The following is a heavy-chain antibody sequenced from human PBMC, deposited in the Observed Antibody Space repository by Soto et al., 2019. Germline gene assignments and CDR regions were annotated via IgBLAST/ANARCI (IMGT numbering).Heavy chain of an antibody. CDR3: AKARTTYYDILTGYYTEGRLDY. Sequence: GGSLRLSCAASGFTFSSYAMSWVRQAPGKGLEWVSAISGSGGSTYYADSVKGRFTISRDNSKNTLYLQMNSLRAEDTAVYYCAKARTTYYDILTGYYTEGRLDYWGQGTLVTVS. CDR2: ISGSGGST. D-gene: IGHD3-9*01. J-gene: IGHJ4*02. V-gene: IGHV3-23*01. CDR1: GFTFSSYA.